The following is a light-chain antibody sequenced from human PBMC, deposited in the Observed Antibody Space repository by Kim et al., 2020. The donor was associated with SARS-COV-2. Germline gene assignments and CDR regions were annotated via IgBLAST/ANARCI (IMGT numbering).Light chain of an antibody. CDR1: KLGDKY. Sequence: VSPGQTASITCSGDKLGDKYVCWYHQKPGQSPVLVIYQDTKRPSGIPARFSGSNSGNTATLIISGTQSVDEGDYYCQVWDSSSVVFGGGTTLTVL. J-gene: IGLJ2*01. CDR3: QVWDSSSVV. CDR2: QDT. V-gene: IGLV3-1*01.